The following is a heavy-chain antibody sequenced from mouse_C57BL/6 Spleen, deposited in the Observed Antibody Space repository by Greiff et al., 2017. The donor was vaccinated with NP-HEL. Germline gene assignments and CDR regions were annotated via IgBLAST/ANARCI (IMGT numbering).Heavy chain of an antibody. J-gene: IGHJ4*01. Sequence: VQLQQSGPELVKPGASVKIPCKASGYTFSDYNMSWVKQSPGKSLEWIGDINPNNGVTIYNQKFKGKATLTVDKSSSTAYLKLRSLTSEDTAVYYCAKGGYSYAMDYWGQGTSVTVSS. CDR1: GYTFSDYN. D-gene: IGHD2-3*01. V-gene: IGHV1-18*01. CDR3: AKGGYSYAMDY. CDR2: INPNNGVT.